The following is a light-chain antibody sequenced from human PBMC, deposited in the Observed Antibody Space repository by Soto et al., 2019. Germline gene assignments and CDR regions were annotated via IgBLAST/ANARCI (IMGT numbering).Light chain of an antibody. CDR1: QTVGRDY. CDR3: QQYGSSGT. J-gene: IGKJ1*01. Sequence: EMVMTQSPCTLSVSPGERATLSCRASQTVGRDYLAWYQHKPGQAPRLLIYGISNRATGIPDRFSGSGSGTEFTLTISSVQPEDVAIYYCQQYGSSGTIGQGTKVDI. V-gene: IGKV3-20*01. CDR2: GIS.